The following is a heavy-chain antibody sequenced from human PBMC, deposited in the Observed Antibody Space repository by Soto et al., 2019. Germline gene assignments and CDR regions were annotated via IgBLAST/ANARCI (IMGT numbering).Heavy chain of an antibody. V-gene: IGHV1-58*01. CDR2: IVVGSGNT. Sequence: GASVKVSCKASGFTFTSSAVQWVRQARGQRLEWIGWIVVGSGNTNYAQKFQERVTITRDMSTSTAYMELSSLRSEDTAVYYCAAVHCSSTSCHISGAFGIWGQGTMVTVSS. D-gene: IGHD2-2*02. J-gene: IGHJ3*02. CDR1: GFTFTSSA. CDR3: AAVHCSSTSCHISGAFGI.